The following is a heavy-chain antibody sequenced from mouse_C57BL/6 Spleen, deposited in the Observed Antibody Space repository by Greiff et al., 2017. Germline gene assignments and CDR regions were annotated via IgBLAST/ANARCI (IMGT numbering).Heavy chain of an antibody. Sequence: VQLQQSGTVLARPGASVKMSCKTSGYTFTSYWMHWVKQRPGQGLEWIGAIYPGNSDTSYNQKFKGKAKLTAVTSASTAYMELSSLTNEDSAVYYCTKESLRNVYAMDYWGQGTSVTVSS. CDR3: TKESLRNVYAMDY. V-gene: IGHV1-5*01. CDR2: IYPGNSDT. J-gene: IGHJ4*01. D-gene: IGHD6-5*01. CDR1: GYTFTSYW.